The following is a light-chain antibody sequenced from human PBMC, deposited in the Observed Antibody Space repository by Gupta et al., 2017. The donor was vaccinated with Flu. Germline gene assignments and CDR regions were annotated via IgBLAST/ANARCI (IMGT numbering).Light chain of an antibody. V-gene: IGKV1-33*01. CDR2: AAS. J-gene: IGKJ3*01. CDR3: QQYDNLPLT. CDR1: QDISNY. Sequence: DIQMTQSPPSLSASLGDRVTITCQASQDISNYLNWYQQKPGKAPKLLIYAASNLETGVPSRFSGSGSGTDFTFTISSLQPEDIATYYCQQYDNLPLTFGPGTKVDIK.